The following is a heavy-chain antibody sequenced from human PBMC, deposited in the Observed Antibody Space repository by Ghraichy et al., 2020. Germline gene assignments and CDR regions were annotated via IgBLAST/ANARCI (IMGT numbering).Heavy chain of an antibody. D-gene: IGHD1-1*01. V-gene: IGHV3-23*01. CDR3: AKDHNWNDDLVIY. J-gene: IGHJ4*02. CDR2: ISDSGGST. Sequence: LSLTCAASGFTFSRYVMNWVRQTPGKGLEWVTGISDSGGSTYYADSVKCRFTISRDNSRNTLYLQMNSLRAEDTAVYYCAKDHNWNDDLVIYWGQGTLVTVSS. CDR1: GFTFSRYV.